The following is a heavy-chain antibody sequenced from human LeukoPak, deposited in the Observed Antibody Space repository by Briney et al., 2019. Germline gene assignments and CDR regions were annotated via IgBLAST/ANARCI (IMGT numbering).Heavy chain of an antibody. D-gene: IGHD2-15*01. Sequence: GGSLRLSCVASGLTFSSYAMSWVRQAPGKGLEWVSYLNGSGGTTNYADSVKGRFTISRDNFRNTLYLQMNSLRAEDTAEYYCARGGYGGRIDLWGQGTQVTVSS. V-gene: IGHV3-23*01. CDR3: ARGGYGGRIDL. CDR1: GLTFSSYA. J-gene: IGHJ5*02. CDR2: LNGSGGTT.